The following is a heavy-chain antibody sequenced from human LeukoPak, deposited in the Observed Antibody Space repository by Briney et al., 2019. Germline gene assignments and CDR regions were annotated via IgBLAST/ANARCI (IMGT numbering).Heavy chain of an antibody. D-gene: IGHD3-22*01. CDR2: ISAYNGNT. Sequence: GASVKVSCKASGYTFTSYGISWVRQAPGQGLEWMGWISAYNGNTNYAQKLQGRVTMTTDTSTSTAYMELRSLRSDDTAVYYCARAKLGPYYDSGGLFDYWGQGTLVTASS. CDR3: ARAKLGPYYDSGGLFDY. V-gene: IGHV1-18*01. CDR1: GYTFTSYG. J-gene: IGHJ4*02.